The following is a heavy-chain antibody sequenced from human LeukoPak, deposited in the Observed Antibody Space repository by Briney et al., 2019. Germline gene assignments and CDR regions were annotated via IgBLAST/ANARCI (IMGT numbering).Heavy chain of an antibody. CDR2: IIPIFGTA. V-gene: IGHV1-69*05. Sequence: ASVKVSCKASGGTFSSYAISWVRQAPGQGLEWMGGIIPIFGTANYAQKFQGRVTMTTDTSTSTAYMELRSLRSDDTAVYYCTNNYYDTGTYYYFDYWGQGTLVTVSS. J-gene: IGHJ4*02. CDR1: GGTFSSYA. CDR3: TNNYYDTGTYYYFDY. D-gene: IGHD3-22*01.